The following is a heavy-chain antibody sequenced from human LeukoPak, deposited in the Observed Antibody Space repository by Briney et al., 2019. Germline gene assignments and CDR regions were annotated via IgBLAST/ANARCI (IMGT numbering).Heavy chain of an antibody. J-gene: IGHJ3*02. CDR3: AKDTSTCGGDCYPLPNDAFDI. CDR2: ISWNSGSI. CDR1: GFTFDDYA. V-gene: IGHV3-9*01. Sequence: PGRSLRLSCAASGFTFDDYAMHWVRQAPGKGPEWVSGISWNSGSIGYADSVKGRFTISRDNAKNSLYLQMNSLRAEDTALYYCAKDTSTCGGDCYPLPNDAFDIWGQGTMVTVSS. D-gene: IGHD2-21*02.